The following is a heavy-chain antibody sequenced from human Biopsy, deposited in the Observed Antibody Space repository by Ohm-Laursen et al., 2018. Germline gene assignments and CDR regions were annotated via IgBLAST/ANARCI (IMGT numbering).Heavy chain of an antibody. Sequence: TLSLTCAVYGESFNGYYWSWIRQTPGKGPEWIGEINHSGRTNYNPSLKSRVTISVDTSKNQFSLKVGSVTAADTAVYYCVRGVDYYDPYHYYALDVWGQGTTVTVSS. CDR2: INHSGRT. CDR1: GESFNGYY. J-gene: IGHJ6*02. D-gene: IGHD3-22*01. V-gene: IGHV4-34*01. CDR3: VRGVDYYDPYHYYALDV.